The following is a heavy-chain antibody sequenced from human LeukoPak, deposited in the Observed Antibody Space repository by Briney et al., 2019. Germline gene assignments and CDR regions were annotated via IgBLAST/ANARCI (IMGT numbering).Heavy chain of an antibody. D-gene: IGHD6-19*01. V-gene: IGHV3-43*01. Sequence: GGSLRLSCAASGFTFDDYTMHWVRQAPGKGLEWVSLISWDGGSTYYADSVKGRFTISRDNSKNSLYQQMNSLRTEDTALYYCAKDRGSGWYDYWGQGTLVTVSS. J-gene: IGHJ4*02. CDR3: AKDRGSGWYDY. CDR1: GFTFDDYT. CDR2: ISWDGGST.